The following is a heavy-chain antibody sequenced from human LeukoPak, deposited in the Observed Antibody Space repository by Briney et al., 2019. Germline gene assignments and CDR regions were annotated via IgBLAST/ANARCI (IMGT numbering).Heavy chain of an antibody. CDR2: ISSSSSTI. CDR1: GFTFSSYS. V-gene: IGHV3-48*04. CDR3: ARGMVRGVTNAFFDY. Sequence: QTGGSLRLSCAASGFTFSSYSMNWVRQAPGKGLEWVSYISSSSSTIYYADSVKGRLTITRDNAKNSLYLQMNSLRAEDTAVYYCARGMVRGVTNAFFDYWGQGTLVTVSS. J-gene: IGHJ4*02. D-gene: IGHD3-10*01.